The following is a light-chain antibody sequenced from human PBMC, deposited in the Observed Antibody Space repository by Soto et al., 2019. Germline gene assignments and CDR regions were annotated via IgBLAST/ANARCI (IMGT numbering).Light chain of an antibody. J-gene: IGKJ4*01. V-gene: IGKV3-20*01. CDR2: GAS. CDR1: QSVSSSY. CDR3: QQYGSSPT. Sequence: EIVLTQSPGTLSLSPGERATLSCRASQSVSSSYLAWYQQKPGQAPRLLIYGASSRATGIPDRFSGSGSGTDFTLTISRLAPEDFAVYYGQQYGSSPTFGGGTKVEIK.